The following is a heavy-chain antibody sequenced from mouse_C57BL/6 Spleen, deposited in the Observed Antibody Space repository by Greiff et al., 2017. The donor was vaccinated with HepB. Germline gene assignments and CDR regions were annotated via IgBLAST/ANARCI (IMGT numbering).Heavy chain of an antibody. J-gene: IGHJ2*01. V-gene: IGHV14-4*01. CDR1: GFNIKDDY. CDR2: IDPENGDT. CDR3: TFMVTTLDY. D-gene: IGHD2-2*01. Sequence: VHLKQSGAELVRPGASVKLSCTASGFNIKDDYMHWVKQRPEQGLEWIGWIDPENGDTEYASKFQGKATITADTSSNTAYLQLSSLTSEDTAVYYCTFMVTTLDYWGQGTTLTVSS.